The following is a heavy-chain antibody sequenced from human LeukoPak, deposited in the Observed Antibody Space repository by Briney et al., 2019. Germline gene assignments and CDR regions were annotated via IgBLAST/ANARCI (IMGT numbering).Heavy chain of an antibody. V-gene: IGHV1-24*01. CDR2: FDPEDGET. CDR3: ATDSQLVRGVTDGCGAFDI. CDR1: GYTLTELS. J-gene: IGHJ3*02. D-gene: IGHD3-10*01. Sequence: ASVKVSCKVSGYTLTELSMHWVRQAPGKGLEWMGGFDPEDGETIYAQKFQGRVTMTEDTSTDTAYMELSSLRSEDTAVYYCATDSQLVRGVTDGCGAFDIWGQGTMVTVSS.